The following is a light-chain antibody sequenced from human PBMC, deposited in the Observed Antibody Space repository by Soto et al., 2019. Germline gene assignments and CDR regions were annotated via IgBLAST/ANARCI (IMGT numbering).Light chain of an antibody. V-gene: IGLV4-69*01. Sequence: QSVLTQSPSASASLVASVKLTCTLSSGHSSYAIAWHQQQPEKGPRYLMKLNSDGSHNKGDGIPDRFSGSSSGAERYLTISSLQSEDEADYYCQTWNTGTHVVFGGGTKLTVL. J-gene: IGLJ2*01. CDR3: QTWNTGTHVV. CDR1: SGHSSYA. CDR2: LNSDGSH.